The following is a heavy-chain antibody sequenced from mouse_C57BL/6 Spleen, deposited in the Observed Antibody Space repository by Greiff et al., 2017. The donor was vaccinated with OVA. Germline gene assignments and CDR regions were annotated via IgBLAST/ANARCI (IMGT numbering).Heavy chain of an antibody. CDR1: GFTFSDYG. J-gene: IGHJ1*03. Sequence: EVKLVESGGGLVKPGGSLKLSCAASGFTFSDYGMHWVRQAPEKGLEWVAYISSGSSTIYYADTVKGRFTISRDNAKNTLFLQMTSLRSEDTAMYYCAREDYDENFDVWGTGTTVTVSS. CDR2: ISSGSSTI. CDR3: AREDYDENFDV. V-gene: IGHV5-17*01. D-gene: IGHD2-4*01.